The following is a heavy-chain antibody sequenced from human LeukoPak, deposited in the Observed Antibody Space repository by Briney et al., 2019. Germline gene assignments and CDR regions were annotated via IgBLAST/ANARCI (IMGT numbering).Heavy chain of an antibody. CDR1: GFTFSDYY. Sequence: GGSLRLSCAASGFTFSDYYMSWIRQAPGKGLEWVSYIGSSGSTIYYADSVKGRFTISRDNAKNSLYLQMNSLRAEDTAVYYCARDPRWLQLPVFDYWGQGTLVTVSS. D-gene: IGHD5-24*01. CDR2: IGSSGSTI. CDR3: ARDPRWLQLPVFDY. V-gene: IGHV3-11*01. J-gene: IGHJ4*02.